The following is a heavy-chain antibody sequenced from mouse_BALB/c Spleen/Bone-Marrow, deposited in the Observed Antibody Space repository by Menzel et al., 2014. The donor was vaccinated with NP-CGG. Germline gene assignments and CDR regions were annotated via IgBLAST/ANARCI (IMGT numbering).Heavy chain of an antibody. CDR1: GFNIKDTY. J-gene: IGHJ3*01. Sequence: EVQLVESGAELVKPGASVKLSCTASGFNIKDTYMHWVKQRPEQGLEWIGRIDPANGNTKYDPKFQGKATITADTSSNTAYLQLSSLTSEDTAVYYCARYNYGNSQLAYWGQGTLVTVSA. V-gene: IGHV14-3*02. D-gene: IGHD1-1*01. CDR2: IDPANGNT. CDR3: ARYNYGNSQLAY.